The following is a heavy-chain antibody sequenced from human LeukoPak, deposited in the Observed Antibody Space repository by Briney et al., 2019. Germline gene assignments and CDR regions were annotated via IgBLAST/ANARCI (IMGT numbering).Heavy chain of an antibody. V-gene: IGHV6-1*01. Sequence: SQTLSLTCAMSVDTASSNSAACDWIRQSPSRGLEWLGRTYYRSKWYNDYAVSVKSRITINPDTSKNQFSLQLNSVTPEDTAVYYSARGAYYFDYWGQGTLVTVSS. CDR2: TYYRSKWYN. J-gene: IGHJ4*02. CDR3: ARGAYYFDY. CDR1: VDTASSNSAA.